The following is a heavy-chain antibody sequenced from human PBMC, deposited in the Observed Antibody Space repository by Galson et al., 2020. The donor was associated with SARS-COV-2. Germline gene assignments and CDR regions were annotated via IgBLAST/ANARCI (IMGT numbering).Heavy chain of an antibody. D-gene: IGHD3-22*01. J-gene: IGHJ5*02. CDR1: GFTFSSYA. V-gene: IGHV3-30-3*01. CDR2: ISYDGSNK. Sequence: TGGSLRLSCAASGFTFSSYAMHWVRQAPGKGLEWVAVISYDGSNKYYADSVKGRFTISRDNSKNMLYLQMNSLRAEDTAVYYCARDQGGYYSPWGQGTLVTVSS. CDR3: ARDQGGYYSP.